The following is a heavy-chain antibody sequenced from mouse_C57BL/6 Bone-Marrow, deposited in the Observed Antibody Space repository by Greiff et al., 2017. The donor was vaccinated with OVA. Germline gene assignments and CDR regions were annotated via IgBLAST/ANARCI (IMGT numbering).Heavy chain of an antibody. CDR2: IRSKSNNYAK. Sequence: EVKLVESGGGLVQPKGSLKLSCAASGFSFNTYAMNWVRQAPGKGLEWVARIRSKSNNYAKYYADSVKDRFTISRDDSESMLYLQMNNLKTEDTAMYYCVRQGYCYAMDYWGQGTSVTVSS. CDR1: GFSFNTYA. D-gene: IGHD2-14*01. V-gene: IGHV10-1*01. CDR3: VRQGYCYAMDY. J-gene: IGHJ4*01.